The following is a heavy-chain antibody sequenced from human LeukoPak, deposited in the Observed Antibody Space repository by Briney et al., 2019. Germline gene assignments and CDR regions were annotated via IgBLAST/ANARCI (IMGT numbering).Heavy chain of an antibody. CDR1: GFTFSSYA. CDR2: VWYDGSKK. Sequence: GGSLRLSCAASGFTFSSYALHWVRQAPGKGLEWVAVVWYDGSKKYYADSVKGRFTISRDNSKNTLYLQMNSLRAEDTAVHYCARDPRYSSTWYYFDYWGQGTLVTVSS. D-gene: IGHD6-13*01. V-gene: IGHV3-33*01. J-gene: IGHJ4*02. CDR3: ARDPRYSSTWYYFDY.